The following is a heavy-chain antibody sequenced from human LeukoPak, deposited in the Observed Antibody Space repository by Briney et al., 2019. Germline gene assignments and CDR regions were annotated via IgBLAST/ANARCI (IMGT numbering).Heavy chain of an antibody. CDR1: GFTINNYY. J-gene: IGHJ4*02. D-gene: IGHD1-26*01. Sequence: GGSLRLSCAASGFTINNYYMSWVRQAPGKGLEWVANIKPDGSVKSYVDSVRGRFTISRDNAENSLYLQMDSLRVEDTAVYFCARDREMGATIHDYWGQGTLVIVSS. V-gene: IGHV3-7*01. CDR2: IKPDGSVK. CDR3: ARDREMGATIHDY.